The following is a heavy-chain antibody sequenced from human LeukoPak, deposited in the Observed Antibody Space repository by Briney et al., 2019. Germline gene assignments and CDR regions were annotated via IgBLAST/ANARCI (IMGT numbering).Heavy chain of an antibody. V-gene: IGHV1-69*13. CDR2: IIPIFGTA. CDR3: ARDQDYYDSSGFYY. CDR1: GGTFSSYA. D-gene: IGHD3-22*01. Sequence: ASVKVSCKASGGTFSSYAISWVRQAPGQGLEWMGGIIPIFGTANYAQKFQGRVTITADESTSTAYMELSSLRSEDTAVYYCARDQDYYDSSGFYYWDQGTLVTVSS. J-gene: IGHJ4*02.